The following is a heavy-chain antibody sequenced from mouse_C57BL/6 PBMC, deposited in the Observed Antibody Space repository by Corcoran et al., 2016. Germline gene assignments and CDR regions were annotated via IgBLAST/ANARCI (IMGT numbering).Heavy chain of an antibody. J-gene: IGHJ3*01. CDR2: INPNNGGT. Sequence: EVQLQQSGPELVKPGASVKISCKASGYTFTDYYMNWVKQSHGKSLEWIGDINPNNGGTSYNQKFKGKATLTVDKSSSTAYMELRSLTSEDSAVYYCARDIYGSSWFAYWGQGTLVTVSA. CDR1: GYTFTDYY. D-gene: IGHD1-1*01. V-gene: IGHV1-26*01. CDR3: ARDIYGSSWFAY.